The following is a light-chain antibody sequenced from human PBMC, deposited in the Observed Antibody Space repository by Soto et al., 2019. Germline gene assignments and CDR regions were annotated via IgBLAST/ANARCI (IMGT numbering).Light chain of an antibody. Sequence: EIVLTQSPATLSLSPGERATLSCSASQSVSSYLAWYQQKPGQAPMLLIYDASNRATGIPDRFSGSGSATDFTLTISSLEPADFAAYYCQQRSNWPPNPFRQGTRLEIK. CDR2: DAS. J-gene: IGKJ5*01. V-gene: IGKV3-11*01. CDR1: QSVSSY. CDR3: QQRSNWPPNP.